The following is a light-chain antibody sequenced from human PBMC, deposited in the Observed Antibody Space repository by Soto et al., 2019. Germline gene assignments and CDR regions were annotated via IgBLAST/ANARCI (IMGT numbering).Light chain of an antibody. CDR1: QSVSSN. V-gene: IGKV3-15*01. Sequence: EIVMTPAPAALSISKGERATLSCRASQSVSSNLAWYQQKPGQAPRLLIYGASTRATGIPARFSGSGSGTEFTLTISCLQSEDVAVYYCQQYNNWPRTFGQGTKVDIK. CDR2: GAS. CDR3: QQYNNWPRT. J-gene: IGKJ1*01.